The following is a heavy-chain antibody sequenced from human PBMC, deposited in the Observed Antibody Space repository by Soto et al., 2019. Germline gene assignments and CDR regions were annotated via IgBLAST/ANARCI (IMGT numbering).Heavy chain of an antibody. D-gene: IGHD1-7*01. CDR2: SSATGAGT. CDR1: GFTFSSYG. Sequence: VQLLESGGGLVQPGGSLRLSCAASGFTFSSYGMTWVRRAPGKGLEWVSFSSATGAGTYYADSVKGRFTISRDNSKNTLYLQMTSLRAHDTAVYYCAKDRRAGGNYGFYSDFWGQGALVIVSS. V-gene: IGHV3-23*01. J-gene: IGHJ4*02. CDR3: AKDRRAGGNYGFYSDF.